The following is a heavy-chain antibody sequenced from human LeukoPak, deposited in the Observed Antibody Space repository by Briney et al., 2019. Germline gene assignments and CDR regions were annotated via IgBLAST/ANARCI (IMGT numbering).Heavy chain of an antibody. CDR1: GDSFTSYW. V-gene: IGHV5-51*01. D-gene: IGHD3-10*01. CDR3: ARGMGFPRLYFDY. CDR2: IYPGDSDT. Sequence: GDSLKISCKVTGDSFTSYWNIWVVQMPVKNLEWMGIIYPGDSDTRYSPSFQGQVTISADKSISTAYLQWSSLKASDTAMYYCARGMGFPRLYFDYWGQGTLVTVSS. J-gene: IGHJ4*02.